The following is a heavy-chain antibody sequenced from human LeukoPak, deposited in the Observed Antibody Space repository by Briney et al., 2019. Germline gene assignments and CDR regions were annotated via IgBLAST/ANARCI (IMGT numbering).Heavy chain of an antibody. CDR2: IYYSGNT. D-gene: IGHD3-16*01. CDR1: GGSISSYY. CDR3: AGPGGAFDY. Sequence: PSETLSLTCTVSGGSISSYYWSWIRQPPGKGLEWIGYIYYSGNTNYNPSIKVRVTKSVDTSKNQFSLKLSSVTAADTAVYYCAGPGGAFDYWGQGTLVTVSS. J-gene: IGHJ4*02. V-gene: IGHV4-59*08.